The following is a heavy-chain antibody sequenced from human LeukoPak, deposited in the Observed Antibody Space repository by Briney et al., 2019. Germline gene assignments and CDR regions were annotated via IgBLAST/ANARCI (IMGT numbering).Heavy chain of an antibody. CDR3: ARQGYSSGWYIVYNWFDP. J-gene: IGHJ5*02. V-gene: IGHV5-51*01. CDR2: IYPGDSDT. Sequence: GESLKISFKGSGYSFTSYWIGWVRQMPGKGLEWMGIIYPGDSDTRYSPSFQGQVTISADKSISTAYLQWSSLKASDTAMYYCARQGYSSGWYIVYNWFDPWGQGTLVTVSS. D-gene: IGHD6-19*01. CDR1: GYSFTSYW.